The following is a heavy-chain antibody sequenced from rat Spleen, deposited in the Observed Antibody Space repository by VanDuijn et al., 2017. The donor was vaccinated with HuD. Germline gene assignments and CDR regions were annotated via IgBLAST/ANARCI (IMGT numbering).Heavy chain of an antibody. D-gene: IGHD1-12*01. Sequence: QVQLQQSGAELAKPGSSVKISCKASGYTFTSYDISWIKQTTGQGLEYIGYINTGSGGTYYNEKFKGKATLTVDKSSSTAFMQLSSLTPEDTAVYYCARKGIITMRGFDYWGQGVMVTVSS. V-gene: IGHV1-57*01. CDR1: GYTFTSYD. CDR3: ARKGIITMRGFDY. J-gene: IGHJ2*01. CDR2: INTGSGGT.